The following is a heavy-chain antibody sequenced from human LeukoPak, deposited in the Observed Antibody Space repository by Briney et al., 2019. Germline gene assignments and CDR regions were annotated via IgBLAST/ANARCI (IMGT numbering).Heavy chain of an antibody. CDR2: IIPIFGTA. Sequence: SVKVSCKASGGTFSSYAISWVRQAPGQGLEWVGGIIPIFGTANYAQKFQGRVTITADESTSTAYMELSSLRSEDTAVYYCARQRVPAATYYFDYWGQGTLVTVSS. CDR1: GGTFSSYA. V-gene: IGHV1-69*01. D-gene: IGHD2-2*01. CDR3: ARQRVPAATYYFDY. J-gene: IGHJ4*02.